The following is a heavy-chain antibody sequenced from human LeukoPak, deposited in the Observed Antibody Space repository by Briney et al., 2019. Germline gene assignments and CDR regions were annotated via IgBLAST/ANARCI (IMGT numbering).Heavy chain of an antibody. CDR1: GFTVSTTY. CDR3: AKDKRNTMVRGVTGFFYY. V-gene: IGHV3-66*01. D-gene: IGHD3-10*01. J-gene: IGHJ4*02. CDR2: IYSGGST. Sequence: GGSLRLSCAASGFTVSTTYMTWVRQAPGKGLEWVSIIYSGGSTYYADSRKGRFTISRDNSKNTLHLQMNSLRAEDTAVYYCAKDKRNTMVRGVTGFFYYWGQGTLVTVSS.